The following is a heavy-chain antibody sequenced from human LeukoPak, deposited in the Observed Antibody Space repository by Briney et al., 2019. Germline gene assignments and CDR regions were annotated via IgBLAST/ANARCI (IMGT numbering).Heavy chain of an antibody. Sequence: GASVKVSCKASGYTFTSYGISWVRQAPGQGLEWMGRIIPILGIANYAQKFQGRVTITADKSTSTAYMELSSLRSEDTAVYYCAQRQGIWFDPWGQGTLVTVSS. V-gene: IGHV1-69*04. J-gene: IGHJ5*02. D-gene: IGHD1-1*01. CDR2: IIPILGIA. CDR1: GYTFTSYG. CDR3: AQRQGIWFDP.